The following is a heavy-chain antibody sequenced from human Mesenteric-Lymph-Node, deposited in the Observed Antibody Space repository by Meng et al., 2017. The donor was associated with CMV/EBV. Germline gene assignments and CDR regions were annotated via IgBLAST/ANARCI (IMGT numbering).Heavy chain of an antibody. Sequence: GESLKISCEASGFSFSDYSISWVRQAPGKGLEWVGRTRNKANSYTTEYAASVKGRFTISRDDSKNSLYLQMNSLKTEDTAVYYCACAAGGRVYWGQGTLVTVSS. J-gene: IGHJ4*02. V-gene: IGHV3-72*01. CDR3: ACAAGGRVY. D-gene: IGHD6-19*01. CDR2: TRNKANSYTT. CDR1: GFSFSDYS.